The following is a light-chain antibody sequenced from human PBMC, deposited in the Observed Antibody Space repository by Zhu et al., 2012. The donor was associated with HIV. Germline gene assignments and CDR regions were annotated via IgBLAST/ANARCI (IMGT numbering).Light chain of an antibody. Sequence: AIQLTQSPSSLSASVGDRVTITCRASQGISSALAWYQQKPGKPPKLLIHDASSLESGVPSRFSGSGFGTDFTLTISRLQPEDFATYYCQHFNSYPLTFGGGTKVEIK. J-gene: IGKJ4*01. CDR1: QGISSA. V-gene: IGKV1-13*02. CDR2: DAS. CDR3: QHFNSYPLT.